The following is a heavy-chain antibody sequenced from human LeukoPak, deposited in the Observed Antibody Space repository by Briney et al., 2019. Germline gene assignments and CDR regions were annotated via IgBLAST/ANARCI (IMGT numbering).Heavy chain of an antibody. J-gene: IGHJ3*02. CDR1: GFTFGDYA. Sequence: GGSLRLSCTASGFTFGDYAMSWVRQAPGKGLEWVGFIRSKAYGGTTEYAASVKGRFTISRDDSKSIAYLQMNSLKTEDTAVYYCTRASSGWYVNAFDIWGQGTMVTVSS. CDR2: IRSKAYGGTT. CDR3: TRASSGWYVNAFDI. V-gene: IGHV3-49*04. D-gene: IGHD6-19*01.